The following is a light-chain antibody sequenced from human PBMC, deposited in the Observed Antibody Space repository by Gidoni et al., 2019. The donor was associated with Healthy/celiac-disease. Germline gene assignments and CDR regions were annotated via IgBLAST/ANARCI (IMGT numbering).Light chain of an antibody. CDR3: AAWDDSLHGWV. Sequence: QPPSASETPGQRVTISCSGSSSNIGRNTVNWYQQLPGTAPKLLIFSNNQRPSGVPDRFSGSKSGTSASLAISGLQSEDEADYFCAAWDDSLHGWVFGGGTKLTVL. CDR2: SNN. J-gene: IGLJ3*02. V-gene: IGLV1-44*01. CDR1: SSNIGRNT.